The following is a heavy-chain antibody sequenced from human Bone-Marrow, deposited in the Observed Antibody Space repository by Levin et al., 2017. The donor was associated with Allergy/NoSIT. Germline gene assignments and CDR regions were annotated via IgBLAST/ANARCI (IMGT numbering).Heavy chain of an antibody. V-gene: IGHV1-2*02. J-gene: IGHJ6*02. CDR2: INPNSGGT. CDR3: ARDMRGSGSYYEYYYYYYGMDV. CDR1: GYTFTGYY. D-gene: IGHD3-10*01. Sequence: ASVKVSCKASGYTFTGYYMHWVRQAPGQGLERMGWINPNSGGTNYAQKFQGRVTMTRDTSISTAYMELSRLRSDDTAVYYCARDMRGSGSYYEYYYYYYGMDVWGQGTTVTVSS.